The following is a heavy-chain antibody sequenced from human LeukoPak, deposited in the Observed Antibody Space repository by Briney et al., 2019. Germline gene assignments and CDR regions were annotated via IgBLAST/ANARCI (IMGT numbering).Heavy chain of an antibody. D-gene: IGHD3-10*01. Sequence: SETLSLTCDVYGGSFSGYYWSWIRQPPGKGLEWIGEINHSGSTNYNPSLKSRVTISVDTSKNQFSLKLSSVTAADTAVYYCARDRGLGPYYYGMDVWGQGTTVTVSS. CDR1: GGSFSGYY. J-gene: IGHJ6*02. CDR2: INHSGST. V-gene: IGHV4-34*01. CDR3: ARDRGLGPYYYGMDV.